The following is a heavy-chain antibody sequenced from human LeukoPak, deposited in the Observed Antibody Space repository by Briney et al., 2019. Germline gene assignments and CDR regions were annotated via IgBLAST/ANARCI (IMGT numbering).Heavy chain of an antibody. Sequence: GGSLRLSCAASGFMFEDYSMHWVRQAPGKGLEWVSVSWDGGSTYYADSVKGRFTISRDNSKNTLYLQMNSLRAEDTAVYYCAKPARTDAFDIWGQGTMITVSS. CDR1: GFMFEDYS. V-gene: IGHV3-23*01. CDR2: SWDGGST. CDR3: AKPARTDAFDI. D-gene: IGHD1-14*01. J-gene: IGHJ3*02.